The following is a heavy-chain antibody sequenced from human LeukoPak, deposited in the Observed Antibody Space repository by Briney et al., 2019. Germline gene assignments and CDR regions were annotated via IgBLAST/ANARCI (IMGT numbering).Heavy chain of an antibody. J-gene: IGHJ4*02. D-gene: IGHD1-26*01. CDR1: GFTFSGYS. V-gene: IGHV3-21*01. CDR2: ISSSSSYI. CDR3: ARVMVGATSYYLDY. Sequence: GGSLRLSCAASGFTFSGYSMNWVRQAPGKGLEWVSSISSSSSYIYYADSVKGRFTISRDNAKNSLYLQMNSLRAEDTAVYYCARVMVGATSYYLDYWGQGTLVTVSS.